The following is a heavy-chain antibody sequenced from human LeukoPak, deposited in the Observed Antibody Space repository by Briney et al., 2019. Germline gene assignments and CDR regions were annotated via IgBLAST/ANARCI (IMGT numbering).Heavy chain of an antibody. J-gene: IGHJ4*02. CDR1: GFTFNSYA. Sequence: GGSLRLSCAASGFTFNSYAMSWVRQAPGKGLEWVSAISGSDGSTYYADSVKGRFTISRDNSKNTLYLQMNSLRAEDTAVYYCAKDRRESSSWYRGYYFDNWGQGTLVTVSS. D-gene: IGHD6-13*01. CDR3: AKDRRESSSWYRGYYFDN. V-gene: IGHV3-23*01. CDR2: ISGSDGST.